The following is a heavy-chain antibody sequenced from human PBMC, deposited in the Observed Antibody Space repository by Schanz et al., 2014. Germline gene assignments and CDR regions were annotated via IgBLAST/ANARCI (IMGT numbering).Heavy chain of an antibody. J-gene: IGHJ3*01. V-gene: IGHV1-2*02. CDR2: INPNSGDR. CDR1: GYTFSSFF. Sequence: QVQLVQSGPEVAEPGASLKVSCKTSGYTFSSFFITWVRQAPGQGLEWMGWINPNSGDRNYAQKFQGRVNMTRDTSISTAYMELSRLRSDDTAVYFCARDGGRDGYNLAFDVWGQGTLVTVSS. D-gene: IGHD5-12*01. CDR3: ARDGGRDGYNLAFDV.